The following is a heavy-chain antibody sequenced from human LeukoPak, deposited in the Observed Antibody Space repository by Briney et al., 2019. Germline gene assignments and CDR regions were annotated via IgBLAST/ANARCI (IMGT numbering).Heavy chain of an antibody. CDR2: ISGSNSYI. D-gene: IGHD1-1*01. J-gene: IGHJ4*02. CDR3: ARALTTLTYEGY. CDR1: GFTFSSYT. Sequence: GGSLRLSCAATGFTFSSYTMHWIRQAPGKGLEWVSSISGSNSYIFYADSVKGRFTVSRDNAKDSLYLQMNSLRAEDTAVYYCARALTTLTYEGYWGQGTLVTVSS. V-gene: IGHV3-21*01.